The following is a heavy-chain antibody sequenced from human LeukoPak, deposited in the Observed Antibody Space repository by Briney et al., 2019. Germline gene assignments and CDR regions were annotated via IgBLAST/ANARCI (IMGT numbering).Heavy chain of an antibody. CDR3: ARPGEGDNWNPWVV. D-gene: IGHD1-20*01. Sequence: TGGSLRLSCAASGFTFSSYNMNWVRQAPGKGLEWISYISNSRTTIYYADSVKGRFTISRDNAMSSLYLQMNSLRAEDTAVYYCARPGEGDNWNPWVVWGQGTLVTVSS. CDR1: GFTFSSYN. CDR2: ISNSRTTI. V-gene: IGHV3-48*01. J-gene: IGHJ4*02.